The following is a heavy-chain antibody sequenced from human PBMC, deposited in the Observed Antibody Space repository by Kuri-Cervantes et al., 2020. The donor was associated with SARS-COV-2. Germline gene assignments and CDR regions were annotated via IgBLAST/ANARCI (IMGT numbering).Heavy chain of an antibody. Sequence: ASVKVSCKASGYTFTSYYMHWVRQAPGQGLEWMGIINPSGGSTSYAQKFQGRVTMTEDTSTDTAYMELRSLRSEDTAVYYCATAPAAIRMDWFDPWGQGTLVTVSS. CDR2: INPSGGST. CDR3: ATAPAAIRMDWFDP. J-gene: IGHJ5*02. V-gene: IGHV1-46*01. CDR1: GYTFTSYY. D-gene: IGHD2-2*01.